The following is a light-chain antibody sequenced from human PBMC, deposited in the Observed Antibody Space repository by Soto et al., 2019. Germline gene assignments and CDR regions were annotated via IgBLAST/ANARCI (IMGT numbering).Light chain of an antibody. V-gene: IGLV2-23*02. CDR2: EVI. CDR3: CSYAGSSTFVV. CDR1: SSDVGSYNL. J-gene: IGLJ2*01. Sequence: QSALTQPASVSGSPGQSITISCTGTSSDVGSYNLVSWYQHHPGKAPRLMICEVIKRPSGVSNRFSGSKSGNTASLTISGLQAEDEADYYCCSYAGSSTFVVFGGGTKLTVL.